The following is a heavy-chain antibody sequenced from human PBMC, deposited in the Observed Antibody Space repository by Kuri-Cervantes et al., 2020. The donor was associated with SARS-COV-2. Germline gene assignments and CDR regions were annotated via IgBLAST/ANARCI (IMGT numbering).Heavy chain of an antibody. V-gene: IGHV3-21*01. CDR2: ISSSSFYI. CDR3: ARAGVKDIVDTITSYYYYYGMDV. CDR1: GFTFSSYS. D-gene: IGHD5-12*01. Sequence: GESLKISCAASGFTFSSYSMNWVRQAPGKGLEWVSSISSSSFYIYYADSVKGRFTISRDNAKDSLYLQMNSLRAEDTAVYYCARAGVKDIVDTITSYYYYYGMDVWGQGTTVTVSS. J-gene: IGHJ6*02.